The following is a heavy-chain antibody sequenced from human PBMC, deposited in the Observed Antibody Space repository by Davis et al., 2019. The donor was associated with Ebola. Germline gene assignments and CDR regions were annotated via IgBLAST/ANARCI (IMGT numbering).Heavy chain of an antibody. CDR2: INPNSGGT. Sequence: GESLKISCKGSGYTFTSYGISWVRQAPGQGLEWMGWINPNSGGTNYAQKFQGRVTMTRDTSISTAYMELSRLRSDDTAVYYCARGLAARKAGAFDIWGQGTMVTVSS. CDR3: ARGLAARKAGAFDI. J-gene: IGHJ3*02. D-gene: IGHD6-6*01. V-gene: IGHV1-2*02. CDR1: GYTFTSYG.